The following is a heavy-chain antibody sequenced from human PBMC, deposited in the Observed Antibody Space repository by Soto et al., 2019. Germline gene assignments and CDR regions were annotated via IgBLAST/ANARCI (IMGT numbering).Heavy chain of an antibody. Sequence: SVKVSCKASGGTFSSYAISWVRQAPGQGLEWMGGIIPIFGTANYAQKFQGRVTITADKSTSTAYMELSSLRSEDTAVYYCARDSTYSSSSNYYYGMDVWGQGTTVTVSS. J-gene: IGHJ6*02. CDR2: IIPIFGTA. CDR3: ARDSTYSSSSNYYYGMDV. D-gene: IGHD6-6*01. V-gene: IGHV1-69*06. CDR1: GGTFSSYA.